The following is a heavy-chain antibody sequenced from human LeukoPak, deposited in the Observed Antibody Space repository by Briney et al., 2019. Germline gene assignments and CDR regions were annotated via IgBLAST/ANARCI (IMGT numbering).Heavy chain of an antibody. CDR1: GGSISSSSYY. J-gene: IGHJ6*03. D-gene: IGHD3-10*01. CDR3: ARHPMSPYGLVMDV. CDR2: IYYSGST. Sequence: SETLSLTCTVSGGSISSSSYYWGWIRQPPGKGLDWIGSIYYSGSTYYNPSLKSRVTISVDTSKNQFSLKLSSVTAADTAVYYCARHPMSPYGLVMDVWGKGTTVTVSS. V-gene: IGHV4-39*01.